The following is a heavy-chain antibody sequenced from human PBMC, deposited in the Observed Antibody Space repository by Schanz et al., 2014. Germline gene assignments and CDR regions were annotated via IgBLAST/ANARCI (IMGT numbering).Heavy chain of an antibody. CDR2: IYSTGST. CDR1: GGSISSGSYY. Sequence: QVQLQESGPGLVKPSQTLSLTCTVSGGSISSGSYYWSWIRQPAGKGLEWIGRIYSTGSTNYNPSLKRRVTISKDPSKNQFSLKLPSVTAADTAVYYCARDMVENWFDSWGQGTLVTVSS. CDR3: ARDMVENWFDS. J-gene: IGHJ5*01. V-gene: IGHV4-61*02. D-gene: IGHD3-10*01.